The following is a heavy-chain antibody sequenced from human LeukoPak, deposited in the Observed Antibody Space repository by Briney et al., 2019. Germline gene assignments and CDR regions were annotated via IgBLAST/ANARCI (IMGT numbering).Heavy chain of an antibody. D-gene: IGHD3-10*01. Sequence: SETLSLTCTVSGGSISSYYWSWIRQPPGKGLEWIGYVYYSGSTNYNPSLKSRVTISVDTSKNQFSLKLSSVTAADTAVYYCARVNYYGSGSTKNWFDPWGQGTLVTVSS. J-gene: IGHJ5*02. CDR2: VYYSGST. CDR3: ARVNYYGSGSTKNWFDP. CDR1: GGSISSYY. V-gene: IGHV4-59*08.